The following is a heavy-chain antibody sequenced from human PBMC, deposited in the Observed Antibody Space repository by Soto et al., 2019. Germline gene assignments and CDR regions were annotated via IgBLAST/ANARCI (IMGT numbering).Heavy chain of an antibody. CDR1: GFTFSSYA. D-gene: IGHD3-10*01. J-gene: IGHJ4*01. CDR2: SGSGGRT. Sequence: PGGSLRLSCAASGFTFSSYAMSWVRQAPGKGLEWVSASGSGGRTYYADSVKGRFTISRDKSKNTLYLQMNSLRAEDTGVYYCARDTFGSGINKWGHGPLVTVSS. CDR3: ARDTFGSGINK. V-gene: IGHV3-23*01.